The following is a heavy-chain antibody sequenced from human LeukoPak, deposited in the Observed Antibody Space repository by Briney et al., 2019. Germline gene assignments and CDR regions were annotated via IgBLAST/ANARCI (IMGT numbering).Heavy chain of an antibody. CDR2: ISSSGSTI. D-gene: IGHD3-22*01. CDR1: GFTFSSYE. J-gene: IGHJ4*02. CDR3: ARVMDSSGYYNGGSDY. V-gene: IGHV3-48*03. Sequence: PGGSLRLSCAASGFTFSSYEMNWVRQAPGKGLEWVSYISSSGSTIYYADSVKGRFTISRDNAKNSLYLQMNSLRAEDTAVYYCARVMDSSGYYNGGSDYWGQGTLVTVSS.